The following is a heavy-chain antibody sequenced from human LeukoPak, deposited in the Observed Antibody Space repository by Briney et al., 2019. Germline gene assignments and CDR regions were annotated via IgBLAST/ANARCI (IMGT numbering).Heavy chain of an antibody. D-gene: IGHD3-3*01. V-gene: IGHV4-34*01. CDR3: ARGWRITIFGVVPYSMDV. CDR2: INHSGST. J-gene: IGHJ6*02. CDR1: GGSFSGYY. Sequence: PSETLSLTCAVYGGSFSGYYWSWIRQPPGKGLEWIGEINHSGSTNYNPSLKSRVTISVDTSKNQFSLKLSSVTAADTAVYYCARGWRITIFGVVPYSMDVWGQGTTVTVSS.